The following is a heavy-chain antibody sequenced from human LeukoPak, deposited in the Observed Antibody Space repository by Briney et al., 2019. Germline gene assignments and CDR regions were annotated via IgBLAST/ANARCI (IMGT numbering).Heavy chain of an antibody. D-gene: IGHD3-10*01. V-gene: IGHV4-39*01. J-gene: IGHJ4*02. CDR2: IYYSGNT. Sequence: SETLSLTCTVSGGSISTSSYYWGWIPQPPGKGLVWIGSIYYSGNTYYNSFIKSRATISVDTSKNQFFLKLSSVTATDTAVYYGARRVYDSGNQDYWGQGTLVTVSS. CDR1: GGSISTSSYY. CDR3: ARRVYDSGNQDY.